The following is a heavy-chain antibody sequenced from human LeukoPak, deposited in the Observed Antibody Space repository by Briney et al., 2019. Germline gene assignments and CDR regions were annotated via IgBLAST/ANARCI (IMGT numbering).Heavy chain of an antibody. CDR3: ARGSPMVRGYYYYYYGMDV. Sequence: SETLSRTCAVYGGSFSGYYWSWIREPPGKGLEWIGEINHSGSTNYNPSLKSRVTISVDTSKNQFSLKLSSVTAADTAVYYCARGSPMVRGYYYYYYGMDVWGQGTTVTVSS. CDR1: GGSFSGYY. D-gene: IGHD3-10*01. CDR2: INHSGST. J-gene: IGHJ6*02. V-gene: IGHV4-34*01.